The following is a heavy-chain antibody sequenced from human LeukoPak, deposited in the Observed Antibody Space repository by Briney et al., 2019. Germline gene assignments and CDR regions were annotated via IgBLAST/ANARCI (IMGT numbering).Heavy chain of an antibody. V-gene: IGHV3-23*01. CDR3: AKARDDYYDSSGYYEAFDI. CDR1: GFTFSSYA. D-gene: IGHD3-22*01. Sequence: GGSLRLSCAASGFTFSSYAMSWVRQAPGKGLEWVSAISGSGGSTYYADSVKGRFTISRDNSKNTLYLQMNSLRAEDTAVYYCAKARDDYYDSSGYYEAFDIWGQGTMVTVSS. CDR2: ISGSGGST. J-gene: IGHJ3*02.